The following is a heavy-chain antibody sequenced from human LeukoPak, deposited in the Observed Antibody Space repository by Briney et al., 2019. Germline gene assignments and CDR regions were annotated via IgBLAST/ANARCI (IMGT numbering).Heavy chain of an antibody. J-gene: IGHJ5*02. D-gene: IGHD3-10*01. CDR1: GFTFSSYW. V-gene: IGHV3-74*01. CDR2: INSYGSST. CDR3: SRAAHYGSGSYYTRNWFDP. Sequence: GGSLRLSCAASGFTFSSYWMHWVRQAPGKGLVWVSRINSYGSSTSYADSVKGRFTISRDNAKNTLYLQMNSLRAQDTAVYYCSRAAHYGSGSYYTRNWFDPWGQGTLVTVSS.